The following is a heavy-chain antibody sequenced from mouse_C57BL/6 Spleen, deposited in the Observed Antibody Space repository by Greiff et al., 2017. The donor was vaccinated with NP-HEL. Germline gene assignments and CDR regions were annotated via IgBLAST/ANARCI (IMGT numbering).Heavy chain of an antibody. CDR2: IYPGDGDT. Sequence: VKLVESGPELVKPGASVKISCKASGYAFSSSWINWVKQRPGKGLEWIARIYPGDGDTNYNGTFKGKATLTADKSSSTAYMQLSSLTSEDSAVYVYARSIGSSYLYYAMDYWGQGTSVTVSS. CDR1: GYAFSSSW. D-gene: IGHD1-1*01. CDR3: ARSIGSSYLYYAMDY. J-gene: IGHJ4*01. V-gene: IGHV1-82*01.